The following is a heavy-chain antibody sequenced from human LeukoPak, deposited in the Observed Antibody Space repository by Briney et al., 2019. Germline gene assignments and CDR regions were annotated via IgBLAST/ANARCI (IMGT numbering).Heavy chain of an antibody. D-gene: IGHD5-24*01. CDR2: INHNGNVN. J-gene: IGHJ4*02. V-gene: IGHV3-7*03. CDR3: ARGLPGGTARQLDVFDY. CDR1: GFTFSSYW. Sequence: GGSLRLSCAASGFTFSSYWMNWARQAPGKGLEWVASINHNGNVNYYVDSVKGRFTISRDNAKNSLYLQMSNLRAEDTAVYFCARGLPGGTARQLDVFDYWGQGTLVTVSS.